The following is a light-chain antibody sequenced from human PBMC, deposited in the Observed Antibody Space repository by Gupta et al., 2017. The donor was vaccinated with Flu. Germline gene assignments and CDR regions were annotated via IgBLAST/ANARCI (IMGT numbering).Light chain of an antibody. CDR2: GAY. CDR1: QRVTNNY. Sequence: LSLSPGEAATLSCRASQRVTNNYLAWYQQKPGQAPRLLIYGAYHRAAGIPDRFSGSGSGTDFILTISRLEPEDFAVYYCQQYVTSPPGVTFGPGTKVDVK. J-gene: IGKJ3*01. CDR3: QQYVTSPPGVT. V-gene: IGKV3-20*01.